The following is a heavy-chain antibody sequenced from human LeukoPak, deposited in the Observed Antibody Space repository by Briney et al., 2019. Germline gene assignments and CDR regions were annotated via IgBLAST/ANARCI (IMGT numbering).Heavy chain of an antibody. CDR3: AKGLIPGRLRFGVDV. V-gene: IGHV3-23*01. D-gene: IGHD6-25*01. Sequence: GASLRLSSAASGFTFSSYAMNWVRQAPGKGLEWVSGISESSGNTYYADSVKGRFTISRDNSKNTLYLQMNSLRAEDTAVYYCAKGLIPGRLRFGVDVWGQGTTVTVSS. CDR1: GFTFSSYA. J-gene: IGHJ6*02. CDR2: ISESSGNT.